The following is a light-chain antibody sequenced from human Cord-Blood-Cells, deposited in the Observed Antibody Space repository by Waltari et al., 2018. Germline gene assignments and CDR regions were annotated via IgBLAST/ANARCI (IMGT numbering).Light chain of an antibody. V-gene: IGKV3-20*01. Sequence: ELVLTQSPGTLYLSPGERATLSCRASQSVSSTYLAWYQQKPGQAPRPLIYGASSRATGIPDRFSGSGSGTDFTLTISRLEPEDFAVYYCQQYGSSSWTFGQGTKVEIK. CDR2: GAS. J-gene: IGKJ1*01. CDR1: QSVSSTY. CDR3: QQYGSSSWT.